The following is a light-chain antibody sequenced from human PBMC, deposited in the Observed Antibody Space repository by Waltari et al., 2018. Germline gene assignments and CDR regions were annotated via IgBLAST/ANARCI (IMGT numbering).Light chain of an antibody. CDR1: KLGNKY. Sequence: SYELTQPPSVSVSPGQTASITCSGDKLGNKYTSWYQHVPGQSPILVIYQDDERPSGIPERFSGSNSGNTATLTISGAQLLDEADYYCQAWDSSTVVFGGGTKLTVL. V-gene: IGLV3-1*01. CDR2: QDD. J-gene: IGLJ2*01. CDR3: QAWDSSTVV.